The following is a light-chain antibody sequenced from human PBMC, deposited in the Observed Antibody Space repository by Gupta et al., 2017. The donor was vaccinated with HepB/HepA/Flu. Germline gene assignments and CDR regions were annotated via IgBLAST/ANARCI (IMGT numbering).Light chain of an antibody. CDR2: EVS. CDR1: SRAVGSYNL. Sequence: QSALTQPASVSGSPGQSITISCTGTSRAVGSYNLVSWYQQHPGKAPKLMIYEVSKRPSGVSNRFSGSKSGNTASLTISGLQAEDEADYYCCSYAGSSTLNYVFGTGTKVTVL. J-gene: IGLJ1*01. CDR3: CSYAGSSTLNYV. V-gene: IGLV2-23*02.